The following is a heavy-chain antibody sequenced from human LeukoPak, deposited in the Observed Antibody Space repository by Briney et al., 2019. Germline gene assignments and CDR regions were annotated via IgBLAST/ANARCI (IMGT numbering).Heavy chain of an antibody. V-gene: IGHV4-4*07. D-gene: IGHD2-2*01. CDR1: GGSISSYY. J-gene: IGHJ6*03. Sequence: KTSETLSLTCTVSGGSISSYYWSWIRQPAGKGLKWIGRIYTSGSTNYNPSLKSRVTMSVDTSKNQFSLKLSSVTAADTAVYYCARDFLGYCSSTSCYHADYYYYYMDVWGKGTTVTVSS. CDR3: ARDFLGYCSSTSCYHADYYYYYMDV. CDR2: IYTSGST.